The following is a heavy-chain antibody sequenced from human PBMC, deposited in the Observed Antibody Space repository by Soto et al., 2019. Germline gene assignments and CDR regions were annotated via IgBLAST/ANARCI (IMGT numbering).Heavy chain of an antibody. D-gene: IGHD6-13*01. V-gene: IGHV3-11*01. CDR1: GFTLSDYY. CDR3: ARVSAVAGSYAMDV. Sequence: GGSLRLSCAASGFTLSDYYMTWIRQAPGKGLEWISYISSSGGTIYHADSVKGRFTISRDNAKKSLDLQMNSLRAEDTAVYYCARVSAVAGSYAMDVWGQGTTVTVPS. CDR2: ISSSGGTI. J-gene: IGHJ6*02.